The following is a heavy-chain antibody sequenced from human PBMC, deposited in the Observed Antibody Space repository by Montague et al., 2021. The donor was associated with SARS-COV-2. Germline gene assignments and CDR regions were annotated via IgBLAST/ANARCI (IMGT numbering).Heavy chain of an antibody. CDR1: GFSLNTDGVG. CDR2: IYWDGDQ. CDR3: ARRYDFYRAEAFDV. J-gene: IGHJ3*01. V-gene: IGHV2-5*02. Sequence: PALVKPTHTLTLTCVFSGFSLNTDGVGVAWIRRPPGKALEWLALIYWDGDQRYSPSLKTRLTITKDTSKNRVVLTMTNLDPVDTATYYCARRYDFYRAEAFDVWGQGTMLTVSS. D-gene: IGHD3-3*01.